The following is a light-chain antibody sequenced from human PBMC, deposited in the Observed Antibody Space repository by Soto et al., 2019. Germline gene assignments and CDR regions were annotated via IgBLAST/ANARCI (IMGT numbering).Light chain of an antibody. Sequence: EIVMTQSPATLSVSPWERATLSCRASQSLSSNLAWYQQKPGQAPRLLIYGASTRATGIPARFSGSGSGTDFTLTISSLEPEDFAVYYCQQRSNWPPITFGQGTRLEIK. J-gene: IGKJ5*01. CDR3: QQRSNWPPIT. V-gene: IGKV3-15*01. CDR1: QSLSSN. CDR2: GAS.